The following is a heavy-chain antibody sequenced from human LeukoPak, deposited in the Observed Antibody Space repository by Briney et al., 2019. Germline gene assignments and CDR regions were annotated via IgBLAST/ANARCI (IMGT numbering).Heavy chain of an antibody. CDR2: ISSSSSYT. CDR1: GFTFSDYY. V-gene: IGHV3-11*06. CDR3: AREKAEAVAGRKFGY. D-gene: IGHD6-19*01. Sequence: GGSLRLSCAASGFTFSDYYMSWIRQAPWKGLEWVSYISSSSSYTNYADSVKGRFTISRDNAKNSLYLQMNSLRAEDTAVYYCAREKAEAVAGRKFGYWGQGTLVTVSS. J-gene: IGHJ4*02.